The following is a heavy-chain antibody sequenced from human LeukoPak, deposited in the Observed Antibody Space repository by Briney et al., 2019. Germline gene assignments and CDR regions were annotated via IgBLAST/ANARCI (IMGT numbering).Heavy chain of an antibody. V-gene: IGHV4-61*02. D-gene: IGHD3-16*02. CDR1: GGSITFGSYY. CDR2: IYTSGRT. J-gene: IGHJ4*02. Sequence: SQTLSLTCTVSGGSITFGSYYWTWIRQPAGKGLEWIGRIYTSGRTFYNPSLKSRVTISMDTSMNQFSLRLNSVTAADTAVYYCARARVIPASFDNWGQGTLVTVSS. CDR3: ARARVIPASFDN.